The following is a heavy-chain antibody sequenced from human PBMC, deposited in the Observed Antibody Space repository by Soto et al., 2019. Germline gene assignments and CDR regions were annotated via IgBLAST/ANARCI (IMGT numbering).Heavy chain of an antibody. J-gene: IGHJ5*02. Sequence: QVQLQESGPGLVKPSQTLSLTCTVSGVSISSGGYYWSWIRQHPGKGLEWIGYIYYSGSTYYNPSLKSRVTISADTSKNQFSLKLSSVTAADTAVYYCARSARVATIVMYWFDPWGQGTLVTVSS. CDR3: ARSARVATIVMYWFDP. CDR2: IYYSGST. CDR1: GVSISSGGYY. V-gene: IGHV4-31*03. D-gene: IGHD5-12*01.